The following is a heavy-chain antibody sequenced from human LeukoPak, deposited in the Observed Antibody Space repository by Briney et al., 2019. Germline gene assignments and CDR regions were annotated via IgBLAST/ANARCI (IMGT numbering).Heavy chain of an antibody. D-gene: IGHD5-12*01. CDR2: INHSGST. V-gene: IGHV4-34*01. J-gene: IGHJ6*03. CDR3: ARGYSGYVSRTYHYYMDV. Sequence: SETLSLTCAVYGGSFSGYYWSWIRQPPGKGLEWIGEINHSGSTNYNPSLKSRVTISVDTSKNQFSLKLSSVTAADTAVYYCARGYSGYVSRTYHYYMDVWGKGTTVTVSS. CDR1: GGSFSGYY.